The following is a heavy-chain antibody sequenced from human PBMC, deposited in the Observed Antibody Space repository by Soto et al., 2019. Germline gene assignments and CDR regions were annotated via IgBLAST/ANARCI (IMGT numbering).Heavy chain of an antibody. D-gene: IGHD4-17*01. V-gene: IGHV1-46*01. Sequence: ASVKGACKASGYTFTSDYMHWVRQAPGQGLEWMGIINPSGGSTSYAQKFQGRVTMTRDTSTSTVYMELSSLRSEDTAVYYCARALTTGYYYYGMDVWGQGTTVTVSS. CDR2: INPSGGST. CDR1: GYTFTSDY. J-gene: IGHJ6*02. CDR3: ARALTTGYYYYGMDV.